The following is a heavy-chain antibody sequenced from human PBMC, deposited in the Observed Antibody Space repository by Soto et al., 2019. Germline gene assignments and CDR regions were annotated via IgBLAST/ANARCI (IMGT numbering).Heavy chain of an antibody. CDR3: ARETMLSDSSGYYLRWFDP. J-gene: IGHJ5*02. D-gene: IGHD3-22*01. CDR2: ISYLEFT. CDR1: GGSLSPYY. Sequence: QVHLQVSGPGLVKPSETLSLTCTVSGGSLSPYYWGWIRQPPGKGLEWIGQISYLEFTDYNPSMESRVSISLDSSKNQFSLRLSSVTAADTAVYYCARETMLSDSSGYYLRWFDPWGQGTLVTISS. V-gene: IGHV4-59*01.